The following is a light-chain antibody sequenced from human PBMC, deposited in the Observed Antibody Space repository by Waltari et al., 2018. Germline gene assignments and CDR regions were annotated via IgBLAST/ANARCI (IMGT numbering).Light chain of an antibody. CDR1: TSDIGAYNY. Sequence: QSALTQPASVSGSPGQSITISCTGTTSDIGAYNYVAWYQQHPGKAPKVVISDVTNRPSGVSHRFSCSKSGNTASLTIPGLQAEDEADYYCSSFTSGSTWVFGGGTKLTVL. J-gene: IGLJ3*02. V-gene: IGLV2-14*03. CDR2: DVT. CDR3: SSFTSGSTWV.